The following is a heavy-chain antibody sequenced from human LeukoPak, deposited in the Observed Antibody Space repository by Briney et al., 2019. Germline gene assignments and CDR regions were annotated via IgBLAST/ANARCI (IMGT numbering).Heavy chain of an antibody. J-gene: IGHJ4*02. Sequence: ASVKVSCKASGYTFTGYYMHWVRQAPGQGLEWMGWINPNSGGTNYAQKYQGRVTMTRDTTISTAYMELSRLRADATAEYYCARVVLGYGDYWGQGTLVTVSS. D-gene: IGHD5-12*01. V-gene: IGHV1-2*02. CDR2: INPNSGGT. CDR1: GYTFTGYY. CDR3: ARVVLGYGDY.